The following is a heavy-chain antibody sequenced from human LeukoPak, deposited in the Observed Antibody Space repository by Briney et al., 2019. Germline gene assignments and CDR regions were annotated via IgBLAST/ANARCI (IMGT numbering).Heavy chain of an antibody. V-gene: IGHV1-24*01. CDR3: ATGGMATMRGLDY. CDR1: GYTFTGYY. J-gene: IGHJ4*02. Sequence: ASVKVSCKASGYTFTGYYMHWVRQAPGKGLEWMGGFDPEDGETIYAQKFQGRVTMTEDTSTDTAYMELSSLRSEDTAVYYCATGGMATMRGLDYWGQGTLVTVSS. CDR2: FDPEDGET. D-gene: IGHD5-24*01.